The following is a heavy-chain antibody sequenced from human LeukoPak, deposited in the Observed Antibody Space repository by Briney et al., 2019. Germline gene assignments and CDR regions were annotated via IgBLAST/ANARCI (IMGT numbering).Heavy chain of an antibody. CDR1: GFPFSAYS. Sequence: GGSLRLSCATSGFPFSAYSMNWVRQAPGKGLEWVSSISVSSEYINYADSEKGRFTISRDDAKNSLYLQMNSLRAEDTAVYYCARGGANNWFDPWGQGTLVTVSS. J-gene: IGHJ5*02. V-gene: IGHV3-21*01. CDR3: ARGGANNWFDP. D-gene: IGHD1-26*01. CDR2: ISVSSEYI.